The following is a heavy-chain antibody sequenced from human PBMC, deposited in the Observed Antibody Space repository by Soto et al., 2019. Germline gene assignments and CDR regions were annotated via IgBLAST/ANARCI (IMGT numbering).Heavy chain of an antibody. V-gene: IGHV4-30-2*01. Sequence: SETLSLTCAVSGGSISSGGYSWSWIRQPPGKGLEWIGYIYHSGSTYYNPSLKSRVTISVDRSKNQFSLKLSSVTAADTAVYYCAREGGVGAFDSWGQGTLVTVSS. CDR3: AREGGVGAFDS. CDR1: GGSISSGGYS. D-gene: IGHD1-26*01. J-gene: IGHJ4*02. CDR2: IYHSGST.